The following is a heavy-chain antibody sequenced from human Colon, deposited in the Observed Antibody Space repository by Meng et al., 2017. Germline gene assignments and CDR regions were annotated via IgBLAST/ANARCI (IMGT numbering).Heavy chain of an antibody. Sequence: GRRQESGPGLGKPLPPLPPTCNVSGLSIGTTGDYWTWIRQRPGKGLEWIGKIFYTGTAHYNPSLKTRAAMSVDRSKNQFSLKLSSVTAADTAVYYCARADCTAGICYQFDNWGQGTLVTVSS. J-gene: IGHJ4*02. CDR3: ARADCTAGICYQFDN. CDR2: IFYTGTA. V-gene: IGHV4-31*03. D-gene: IGHD2-8*02. CDR1: GLSIGTTGDY.